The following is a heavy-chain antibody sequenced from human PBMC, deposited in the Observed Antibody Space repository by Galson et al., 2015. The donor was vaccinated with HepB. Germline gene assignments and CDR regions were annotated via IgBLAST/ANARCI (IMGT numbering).Heavy chain of an antibody. J-gene: IGHJ4*02. CDR3: ARADGDGFSLYYFDY. CDR2: ISSSGSTI. Sequence: SLRLSCAASGFTFSDYYMSWIRQAPGKGLEWVSYISSSGSTIYYADSVKGRFTISRDNAKNSLYLQMNSLRAEDTAVYYCARADGDGFSLYYFDYWGQGTLVTVSS. D-gene: IGHD4-17*01. CDR1: GFTFSDYY. V-gene: IGHV3-11*01.